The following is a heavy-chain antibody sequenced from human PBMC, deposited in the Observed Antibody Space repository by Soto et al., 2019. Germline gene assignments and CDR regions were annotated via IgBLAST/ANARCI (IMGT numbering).Heavy chain of an antibody. J-gene: IGHJ4*02. D-gene: IGHD3-10*01. V-gene: IGHV3-23*01. CDR1: GFTFSSYA. Sequence: EVQLLESGGGLVQPGGSLRLSCAASGFTFSSYAMSWVRQAPGKRLEWVSAISGSGGSTYYADSVKGRFTISRDNSKNTLYLQMNSLRAEDTAVYYCAKVIVSVDYGSGSGFDYWGQGTLVTVSS. CDR3: AKVIVSVDYGSGSGFDY. CDR2: ISGSGGST.